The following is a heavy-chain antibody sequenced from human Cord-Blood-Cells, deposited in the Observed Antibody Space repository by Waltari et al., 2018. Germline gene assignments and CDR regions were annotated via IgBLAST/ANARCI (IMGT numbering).Heavy chain of an antibody. V-gene: IGHV4-4*07. CDR2: IYTSGST. Sequence: QVQLQESGPGLVKPSETLSLTCTVPGGSISSYYWSWIRQPAGKGLEWIGRIYTSGSTNYNPSLKSRVTMSVDTSKNQFSLKLSSVTAADTAVYYCARFRRPIGDVNWYFDLWGRGTLVTVSS. CDR3: ARFRRPIGDVNWYFDL. CDR1: GGSISSYY. D-gene: IGHD3-16*01. J-gene: IGHJ2*01.